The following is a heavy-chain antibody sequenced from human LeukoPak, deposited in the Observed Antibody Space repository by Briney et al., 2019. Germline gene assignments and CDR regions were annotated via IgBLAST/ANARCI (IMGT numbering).Heavy chain of an antibody. CDR2: INHSGST. CDR1: GGSISSYY. CDR3: ARGAGRTGTTLMGY. Sequence: KSSETLSLTCTVSGGSISSYYWSWIRQPPGKGLEWIGEINHSGSTNYNPSLKSRVTISVDTSKNQFSLKLSSVTAADTAVYYCARGAGRTGTTLMGYWGQGTLVTVSS. J-gene: IGHJ4*02. D-gene: IGHD1-7*01. V-gene: IGHV4-34*01.